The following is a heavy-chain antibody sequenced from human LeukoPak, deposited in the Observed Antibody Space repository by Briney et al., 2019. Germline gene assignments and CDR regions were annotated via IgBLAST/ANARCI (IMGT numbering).Heavy chain of an antibody. D-gene: IGHD1-26*01. J-gene: IGHJ6*02. V-gene: IGHV4-39*01. Sequence: SETLSLTCTVSGGSISSSSYYWGWIRQPPGKGLEWVGSIYYSGSTYYNPSLKSRVTISVDTSRNQFSLKLSSVTAADTAVYYCARVLPSVGATIPEYYYYYYGMDVWGQGTTVTVSS. CDR3: ARVLPSVGATIPEYYYYYYGMDV. CDR1: GGSISSSSYY. CDR2: IYYSGST.